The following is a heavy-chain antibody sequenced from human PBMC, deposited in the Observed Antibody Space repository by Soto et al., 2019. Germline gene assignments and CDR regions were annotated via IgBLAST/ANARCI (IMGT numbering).Heavy chain of an antibody. Sequence: GECLKISCKGSAYSCTSYWISWVRQMPGKGLEWMGRIDPSDAYTNYSPSSPGNVTISSDKYIITTDLQWSRMKPSDTAMYYCARRRPKQATDYYYSGMDVWGQVTTVTVSS. CDR2: IDPSDAYT. J-gene: IGHJ6*02. CDR3: ARRRPKQATDYYYSGMDV. D-gene: IGHD6-6*01. CDR1: AYSCTSYW. V-gene: IGHV5-10-1*01.